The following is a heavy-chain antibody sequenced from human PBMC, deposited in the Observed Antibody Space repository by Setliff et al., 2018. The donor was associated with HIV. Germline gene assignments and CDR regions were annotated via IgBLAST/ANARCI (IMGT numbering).Heavy chain of an antibody. Sequence: AASVKVSCKASGYTFTSYGISWVRQAPGQGLEWMGWISAYNGYTNYAQQLQGRVTLTTDTSTGTAYMELSSLRSDDTAVYYCASSWPRIRYYGMDVWGQGTTVTVSS. CDR2: ISAYNGYT. CDR3: ASSWPRIRYYGMDV. J-gene: IGHJ6*02. D-gene: IGHD6-13*01. V-gene: IGHV1-18*01. CDR1: GYTFTSYG.